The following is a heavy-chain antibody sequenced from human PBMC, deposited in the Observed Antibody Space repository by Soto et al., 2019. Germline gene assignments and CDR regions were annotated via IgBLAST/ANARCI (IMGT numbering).Heavy chain of an antibody. V-gene: IGHV3-13*01. D-gene: IGHD4-17*01. Sequence: GGSLRLSCAASGFTFSSYDMHWVRQATGKGLEWVSAIGTAGDTYYPGSVKGRFTISRENAKNSLYLQMNSLRAEDTAVYYCARFGRMTTSYYYGMDVWGQGTTVTVSS. CDR2: IGTAGDT. CDR1: GFTFSSYD. J-gene: IGHJ6*02. CDR3: ARFGRMTTSYYYGMDV.